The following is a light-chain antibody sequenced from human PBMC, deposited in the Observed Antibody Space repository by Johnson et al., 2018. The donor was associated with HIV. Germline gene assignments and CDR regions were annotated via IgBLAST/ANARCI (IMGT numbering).Light chain of an antibody. Sequence: QSVLTQPPSVSAAPGQKVTISCSGSSSNIGSNYVSWYQVLPGTAPKLLIYKDNKRPSGIPDRFPGSKSGTSATLGITGLQTGDEADYYCGTWDSSLSAGGVFGTGTKVTVL. CDR3: GTWDSSLSAGGV. CDR1: SSNIGSNY. V-gene: IGLV1-51*02. CDR2: KDN. J-gene: IGLJ1*01.